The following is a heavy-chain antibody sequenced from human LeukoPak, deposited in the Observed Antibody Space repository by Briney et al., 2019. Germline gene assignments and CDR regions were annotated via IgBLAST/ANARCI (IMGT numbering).Heavy chain of an antibody. V-gene: IGHV4-30-2*01. CDR2: IYHSGST. CDR1: GGSISSGGYS. J-gene: IGHJ4*02. Sequence: SETLSLTCAVSGGSISSGGYSWSWIRQPPGKGQEWIGYIYHSGSTYYNPSLKSRVTISVDRSKNQFSLKLSSVTAADTAVYYCARAGVTTVVTPDFFDYWGQGTLVTVSS. D-gene: IGHD4-23*01. CDR3: ARAGVTTVVTPDFFDY.